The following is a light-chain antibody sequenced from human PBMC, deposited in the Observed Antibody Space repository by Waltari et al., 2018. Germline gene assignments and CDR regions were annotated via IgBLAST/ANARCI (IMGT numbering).Light chain of an antibody. CDR1: SSNIGNNH. CDR2: ENS. J-gene: IGLJ2*01. Sequence: QSVLTQPPSVSAAPGQKVTISCSGSSSNIGNNHVFWYQHLPGAVPKLVIYENSLRPSGIPDRFSGSKSGTSATLDITGLQTGDEAAYYCGTWDNSLSGKVFGGGTKLTVL. CDR3: GTWDNSLSGKV. V-gene: IGLV1-51*01.